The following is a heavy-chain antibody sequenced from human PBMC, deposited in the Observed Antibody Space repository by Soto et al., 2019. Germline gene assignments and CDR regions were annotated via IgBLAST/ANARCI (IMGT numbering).Heavy chain of an antibody. CDR3: ARDDAVQGESDRFDY. CDR2: AYHNGLT. D-gene: IGHD6-19*01. J-gene: IGHJ4*02. V-gene: IGHV4-4*02. CDR1: GDSVTSNVW. Sequence: KASETLSLTCAVSGDSVTSNVWWSWVRQPPGKGLEWIGEAYHNGLTDYNPSLKGRVTMSVDTSKNEFSLKLTSLTAADTAIYYCARDDAVQGESDRFDYWGQGTLVTVSS.